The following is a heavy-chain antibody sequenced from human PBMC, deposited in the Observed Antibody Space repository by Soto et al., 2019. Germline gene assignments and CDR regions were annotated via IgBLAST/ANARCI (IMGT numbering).Heavy chain of an antibody. D-gene: IGHD3-3*01. J-gene: IGHJ6*02. CDR1: GFTFSSYG. V-gene: IGHV3-33*01. CDR2: IWYDGSNK. CDR3: ARGRYDFWSEYQPYYHYGMDV. Sequence: QVQLVESGGGVVQPGRSLRLSCAASGFTFSSYGMHWVRQAPGKGLEWVAVIWYDGSNKYYTDSVKGRFTISRDNSKNTLYLQMNSLRAEDTAMYYCARGRYDFWSEYQPYYHYGMDVWGQGTTVTVSS.